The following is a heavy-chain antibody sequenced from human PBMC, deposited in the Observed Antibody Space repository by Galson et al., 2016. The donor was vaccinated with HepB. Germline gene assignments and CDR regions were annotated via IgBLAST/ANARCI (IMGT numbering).Heavy chain of an antibody. CDR1: GFTFSRYG. Sequence: SLRLSCAASGFTFSRYGMHWVRQVPGKGLEWVAIIWYDGNNKYYADSVKGRFTISRDISKNTVFLQMISLRAEDTAVYYCARDAGWDFTAWYYMDVWDKGTTVTVSS. D-gene: IGHD1-26*01. V-gene: IGHV3-33*01. J-gene: IGHJ6*03. CDR3: ARDAGWDFTAWYYMDV. CDR2: IWYDGNNK.